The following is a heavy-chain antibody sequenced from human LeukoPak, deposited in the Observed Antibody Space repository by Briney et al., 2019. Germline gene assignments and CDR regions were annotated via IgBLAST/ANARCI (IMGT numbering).Heavy chain of an antibody. CDR2: INPSGGST. CDR1: GYTFTSYY. D-gene: IGHD5-24*01. Sequence: ASVKVSCKASGYTFTSYYIHWVRQAPGQGLEWMGIINPSGGSTTYSQKFQGRVTMTRDTSTSTVYMELSSLRSEDTAVYYCARDPVEMTTITWFDYWGQGTLVTVSS. CDR3: ARDPVEMTTITWFDY. V-gene: IGHV1-46*01. J-gene: IGHJ4*02.